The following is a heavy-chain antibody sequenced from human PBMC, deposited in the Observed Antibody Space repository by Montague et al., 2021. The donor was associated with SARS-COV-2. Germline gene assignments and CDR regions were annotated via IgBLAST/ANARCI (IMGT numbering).Heavy chain of an antibody. CDR1: GGSISSGGFS. D-gene: IGHD6-19*01. J-gene: IGHJ5*02. CDR2: IFHTGTP. CDR3: ARLKVAPNGGWNWFDP. V-gene: IGHV4-30-2*01. Sequence: TLSLTCAVYGGSISSGGFSWSWIRQPPGKGLEWIGHIFHTGTPLYSPSLKSRVTISIDRSKNQFSLNLDSVTAADTAVYYCARLKVAPNGGWNWFDPWGQGILVTVSS.